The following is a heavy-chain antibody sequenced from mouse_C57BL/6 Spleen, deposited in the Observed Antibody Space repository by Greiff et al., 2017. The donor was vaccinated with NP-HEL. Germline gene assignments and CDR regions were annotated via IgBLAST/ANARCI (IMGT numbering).Heavy chain of an antibody. CDR2: IYPGNGDT. D-gene: IGHD1-1*01. Sequence: QVQLQQSGAELVRPGASVKMSCKASGYTFTSYNMHWVKQTPRQGLEWIGAIYPGNGDTSYNQKFKGKATLTVDKSSSTAYMQLSSLTSDDSAVYFCAITSLPTVVATGGFDYWGQGTTLTVSS. CDR1: GYTFTSYN. CDR3: AITSLPTVVATGGFDY. J-gene: IGHJ2*01. V-gene: IGHV1-12*01.